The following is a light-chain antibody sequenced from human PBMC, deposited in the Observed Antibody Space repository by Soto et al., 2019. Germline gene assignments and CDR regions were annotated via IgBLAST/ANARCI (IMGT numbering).Light chain of an antibody. CDR2: AAS. CDR3: QHHSTWPIT. CDR1: QGISSY. V-gene: IGKV1-9*01. J-gene: IGKJ5*01. Sequence: DIQMTQSPSSLSASVGDRVTITCRASQGISSYLAWYQQKPGKAPKLLIYAASTLQSGVPSRFSGSGSGTEFTLTVSGLQPEDFAIYFCQHHSTWPITFGQGTRLEIK.